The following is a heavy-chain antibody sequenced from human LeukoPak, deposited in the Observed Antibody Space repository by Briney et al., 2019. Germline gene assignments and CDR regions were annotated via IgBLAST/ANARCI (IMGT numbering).Heavy chain of an antibody. V-gene: IGHV1-69*13. CDR3: ARDSGGGYSNALSYYYYGMDV. Sequence: RGASVKVSCKASGGTFSSYAISWVRQAPGQGLEWMGGIIPIFGTANYAQKFQGRVTITADESTSTAYMELSSLRSEDTAVYYCARDSGGGYSNALSYYYYGMDVWGQGTTVTVSS. CDR2: IIPIFGTA. CDR1: GGTFSSYA. J-gene: IGHJ6*02. D-gene: IGHD4-11*01.